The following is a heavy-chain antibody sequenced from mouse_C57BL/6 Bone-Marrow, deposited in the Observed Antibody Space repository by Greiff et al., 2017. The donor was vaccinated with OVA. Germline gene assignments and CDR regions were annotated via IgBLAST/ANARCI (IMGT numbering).Heavy chain of an antibody. J-gene: IGHJ2*01. CDR3: ARGPGRFDY. CDR1: GYTFTSYG. V-gene: IGHV1-81*01. D-gene: IGHD3-2*02. Sequence: VMLVESGAELARPGASVKLSCKASGYTFTSYGISWVKQRTGQGLEWIGEIYPRSGNTYYNEKFKGKATLTADKSSSTAYMELRSLTSEDSAVYFCARGPGRFDYWGQGTTLTVSS. CDR2: IYPRSGNT.